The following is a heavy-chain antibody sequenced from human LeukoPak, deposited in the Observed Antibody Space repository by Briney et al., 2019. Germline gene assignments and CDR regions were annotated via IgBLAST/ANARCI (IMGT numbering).Heavy chain of an antibody. CDR3: ASDLGHY. CDR1: GFTFISYA. Sequence: PGRSLRLSCAASGFTFISYAMHWVRQAPGKGLEWVAVISYDGSNKYYADSVKGRFTISRDNSKNTLYLQMNSLRAEDTAVYYCASDLGHYWGQGTLVTVSS. J-gene: IGHJ4*02. V-gene: IGHV3-30*04. CDR2: ISYDGSNK.